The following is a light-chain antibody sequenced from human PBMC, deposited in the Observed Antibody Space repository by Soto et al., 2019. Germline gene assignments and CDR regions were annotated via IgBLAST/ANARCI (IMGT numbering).Light chain of an antibody. CDR3: QQYNSHWT. V-gene: IGKV1-5*01. CDR1: QSISSW. CDR2: DSS. J-gene: IGKJ1*01. Sequence: DIQRTPSPSTMSSSVGYIVPITCRASQSISSWLAGYQQKPGKAPNLLIYDSSSLESVFPSRFSGSGSGTELTPTTSSLKPDDLATYYCQQYNSHWTVGQGTKVNI.